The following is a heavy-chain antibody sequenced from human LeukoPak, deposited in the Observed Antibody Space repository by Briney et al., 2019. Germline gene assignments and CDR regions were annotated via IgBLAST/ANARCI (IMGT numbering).Heavy chain of an antibody. D-gene: IGHD3-3*01. CDR3: TKDVHDDFWSGYSSYFDY. V-gene: IGHV3-15*01. Sequence: GGSLRLSCAASGFTFSNAWMSWVRQAPGKGLEWVGRIKSKTDGGTTDYAAPVKGRFTISRDDSKNTLFLQMNSLKTEDTAVFFCTKDVHDDFWSGYSSYFDYWGQGTLVTVSS. CDR2: IKSKTDGGTT. J-gene: IGHJ4*02. CDR1: GFTFSNAW.